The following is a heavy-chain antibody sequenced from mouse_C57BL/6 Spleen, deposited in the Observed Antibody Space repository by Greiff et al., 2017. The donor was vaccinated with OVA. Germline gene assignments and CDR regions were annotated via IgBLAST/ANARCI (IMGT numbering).Heavy chain of an antibody. CDR2: ISYDGSN. Sequence: EVQRVESGPGLVKPSQSLSLTCSVTGYSITSGYYWNWIRQFPGNKLEWMGYISYDGSNNYNPSLKNRISITRDTSKNQFFLKLNSVTTEDTATYYCARDYYGSPFAYWGQGTLVTVSA. CDR3: ARDYYGSPFAY. V-gene: IGHV3-6*01. J-gene: IGHJ3*01. D-gene: IGHD1-1*01. CDR1: GYSITSGYY.